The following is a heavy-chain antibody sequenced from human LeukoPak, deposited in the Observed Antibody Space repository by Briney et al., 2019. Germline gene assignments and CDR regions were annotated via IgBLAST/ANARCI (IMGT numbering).Heavy chain of an antibody. CDR3: ARGDYYDSSGYYYDLGFLGGAFDY. J-gene: IGHJ4*02. Sequence: PSETLSLTCAVYGGSISSYYWSWIRQHPGKGLEWIGYIYYSGSTYYNPSLKSRVTISVGTSKNQFSLKLSSVTAADTAVYYCARGDYYDSSGYYYDLGFLGGAFDYWGQGTLVTVSS. CDR1: GGSISSYY. CDR2: IYYSGST. V-gene: IGHV4-31*11. D-gene: IGHD3-22*01.